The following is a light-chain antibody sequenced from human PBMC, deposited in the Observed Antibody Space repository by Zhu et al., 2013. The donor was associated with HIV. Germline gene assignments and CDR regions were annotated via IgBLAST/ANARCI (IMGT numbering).Light chain of an antibody. CDR3: QQYGVSPRT. J-gene: IGKJ2*02. CDR2: DAS. CDR1: QSVGSRS. Sequence: EVVLTQSPGTLSLSPGETATLSCRASQSVGSRSLAWYQQKPGQAPRLLIYDASIRATGIADRFSGSGYETDFTLTITRLEPEDFAVYYCQQYGVSPRTFGQGTNLEIK. V-gene: IGKV3-20*01.